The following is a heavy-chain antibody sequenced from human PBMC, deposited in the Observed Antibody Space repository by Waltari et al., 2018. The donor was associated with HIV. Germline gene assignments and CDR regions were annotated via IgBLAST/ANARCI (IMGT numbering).Heavy chain of an antibody. CDR2: ISSNGGST. CDR3: AREIVGAKKGFDY. CDR1: GFTFSSYA. V-gene: IGHV3-64*01. J-gene: IGHJ4*02. Sequence: EVQLVESGGGLVQPGGSLSLPCAASGFTFSSYAMHWVRQAPGKGLEYVSAISSNGGSTYYANSVKGRFTISRDNSKNTLYLQMGSLRAEDMAVYYCAREIVGAKKGFDYWGQGTLVTVSS. D-gene: IGHD1-26*01.